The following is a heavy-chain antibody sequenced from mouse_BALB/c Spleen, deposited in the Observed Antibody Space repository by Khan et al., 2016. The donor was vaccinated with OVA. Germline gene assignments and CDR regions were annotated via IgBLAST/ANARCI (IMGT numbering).Heavy chain of an antibody. D-gene: IGHD1-1*01. J-gene: IGHJ3*01. Sequence: QVQLQQSGAELARPGASVKMSCKASGYIFTNYMMHWVKQRPGQGLEWIGDINPSNDYSNYNQNFKDKATLTADKSSSTAYMQLSSLTSEDSAFYYGARGGYGSFGFWGQGTLVTVSA. CDR3: ARGGYGSFGF. CDR1: GYIFTNYM. CDR2: INPSNDYS. V-gene: IGHV1-4*01.